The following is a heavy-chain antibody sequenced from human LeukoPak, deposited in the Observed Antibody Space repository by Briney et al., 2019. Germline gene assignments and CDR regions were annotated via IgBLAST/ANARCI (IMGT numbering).Heavy chain of an antibody. CDR3: ARDSEYSSSFAFDI. V-gene: IGHV3-7*01. D-gene: IGHD6-13*01. Sequence: GGSLRLSCAASGFTFSSHWMTWVRQAPGKGLEWVANINQDGSERYYVDYVKGRFTISRDNAKNSLYLQMNSLRAEDTAVYYCARDSEYSSSFAFDIWGQGTMVTVSS. CDR1: GFTFSSHW. CDR2: INQDGSER. J-gene: IGHJ3*02.